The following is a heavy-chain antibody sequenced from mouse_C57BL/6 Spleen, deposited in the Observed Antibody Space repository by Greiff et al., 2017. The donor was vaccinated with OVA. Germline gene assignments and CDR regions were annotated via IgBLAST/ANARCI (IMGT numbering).Heavy chain of an antibody. Sequence: VQLQQPGAELVKPGASVKMSCKASGYTFTSYWITWVKQRPGQGLEWIGDIYPGSGSTNYNEKFKSKATLTVDTSSSTAYMQLSSLTSEDSAVYYCAREEYYGSSSFAYWGQGTLVTVSA. V-gene: IGHV1-55*01. CDR1: GYTFTSYW. CDR3: AREEYYGSSSFAY. J-gene: IGHJ3*01. D-gene: IGHD1-1*01. CDR2: IYPGSGST.